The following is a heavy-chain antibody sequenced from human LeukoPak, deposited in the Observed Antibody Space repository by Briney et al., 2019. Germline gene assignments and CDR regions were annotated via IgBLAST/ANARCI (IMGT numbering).Heavy chain of an antibody. D-gene: IGHD3-16*01. CDR3: AKDWWGTPGTFDY. J-gene: IGHJ4*02. CDR2: ISGSGGST. V-gene: IGHV3-23*01. CDR1: GFTFSSYA. Sequence: PGGSLRLFCAASGFTFSSYAMSWVRQAPGKGLEWVSAISGSGGSTYYADSGKGRFTISRDNSQISLYLQMNSLRAENTAVYYCAKDWWGTPGTFDYWGQGTLVTVSS.